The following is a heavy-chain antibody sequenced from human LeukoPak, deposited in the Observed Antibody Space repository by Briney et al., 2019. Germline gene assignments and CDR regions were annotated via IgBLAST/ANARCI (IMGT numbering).Heavy chain of an antibody. D-gene: IGHD3-22*01. CDR3: ARDLDYYDRSGYYYPRYYYLDV. CDR2: ISTHNGNT. J-gene: IGHJ6*03. Sequence: ASVTVSCKASGYTFTNYPITWVRQAPGQGLEWMGWISTHNGNTNYAHKLQGRITMTTDTSTSTAYMELRSLRSDDTAVYYCARDLDYYDRSGYYYPRYYYLDVWGEGTTVTISS. CDR1: GYTFTNYP. V-gene: IGHV1-18*01.